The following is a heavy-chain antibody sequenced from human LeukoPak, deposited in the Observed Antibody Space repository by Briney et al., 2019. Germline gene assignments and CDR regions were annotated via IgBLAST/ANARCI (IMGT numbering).Heavy chain of an antibody. V-gene: IGHV3-48*03. J-gene: IGHJ4*02. D-gene: IGHD3-22*01. CDR3: ARINYYDGSGFYRDY. Sequence: GGSLRLSCAASGFTFRGYEMNWVRQAPGKGLEWISYICGRGKTIYYADSVKGRFTISRDDSKNTLHLQMNSLRAEDTAVYYCARINYYDGSGFYRDYWGQGTLVTVSS. CDR1: GFTFRGYE. CDR2: ICGRGKTI.